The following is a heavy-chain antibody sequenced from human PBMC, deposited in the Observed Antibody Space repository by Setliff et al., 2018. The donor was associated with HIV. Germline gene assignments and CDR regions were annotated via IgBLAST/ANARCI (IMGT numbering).Heavy chain of an antibody. J-gene: IGHJ6*03. CDR3: ARLLRARIYYYYYYMDV. Sequence: SETLSLTCAVYGGSFSGYYWSWIRQPPGKGLEWIGEINHSGSTNYNPSLKSRVTISVDTSKNQFSLKLSSVTAADTAVYYCARLLRARIYYYYYYMDVWGKGTMVTVSS. CDR2: INHSGST. V-gene: IGHV4-34*01. CDR1: GGSFSGYY.